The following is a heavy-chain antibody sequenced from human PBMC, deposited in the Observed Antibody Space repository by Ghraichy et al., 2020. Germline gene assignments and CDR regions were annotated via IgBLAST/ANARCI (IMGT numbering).Heavy chain of an antibody. CDR2: INHSGST. CDR3: ARGGGGSYLDFDY. Sequence: SETLSLTCAVYGGPFSGYYWSWIRQPPGKGLEWIGEINHSGSTNYNPSLKSRVTISVDTSKNQFSLKLSSVTAADTAVYYCARGGGGSYLDFDYWGQGTLVTVSS. J-gene: IGHJ4*02. V-gene: IGHV4-34*01. CDR1: GGPFSGYY. D-gene: IGHD1-26*01.